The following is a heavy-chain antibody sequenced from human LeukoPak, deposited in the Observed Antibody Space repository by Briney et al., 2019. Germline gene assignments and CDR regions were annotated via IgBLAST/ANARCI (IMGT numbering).Heavy chain of an antibody. Sequence: GRSLRLSCAASGFTFSSYGMHWVRQAPGKGLEWVAVISYDGSNKYYADSVKGRFTISRDNSKNTLHLQMNSLRAEDTAVYYCAKEVGQAYFDYWGQGTLVTVSS. CDR3: AKEVGQAYFDY. J-gene: IGHJ4*02. V-gene: IGHV3-30*18. CDR1: GFTFSSYG. CDR2: ISYDGSNK. D-gene: IGHD1-26*01.